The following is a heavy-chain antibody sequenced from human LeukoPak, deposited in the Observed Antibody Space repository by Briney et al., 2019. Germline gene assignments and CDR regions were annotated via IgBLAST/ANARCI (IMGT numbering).Heavy chain of an antibody. CDR2: ISGSGGST. CDR3: AKDLRGIPFY. J-gene: IGHJ4*02. V-gene: IGHV3-23*01. D-gene: IGHD3-16*01. CDR1: GFIFSSYA. Sequence: AGSLRLSCAASGFIFSSYAMSWVRQAPGKGLEWVSAISGSGGSTYYADSVRGRFTISRDNSKNTLYLQMNSLRAEDTAVYYCAKDLRGIPFYWGQGTLVTVSS.